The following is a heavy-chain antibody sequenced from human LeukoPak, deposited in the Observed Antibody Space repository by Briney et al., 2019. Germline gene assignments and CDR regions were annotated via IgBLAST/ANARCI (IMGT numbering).Heavy chain of an antibody. CDR3: ARDPGGLGYCSGGSCYSVVY. CDR2: IIPILGIA. CDR1: GYTFTSYG. V-gene: IGHV1-69*04. Sequence: SVKVSCKASGYTFTSYGISWVRQAPGQGLEWMGRIIPILGIANYAQKFQGRVTITADKSTSTAYMELSSLRSEDTAVYYCARDPGGLGYCSGGSCYSVVYWGQGTLVTVSS. D-gene: IGHD2-15*01. J-gene: IGHJ4*02.